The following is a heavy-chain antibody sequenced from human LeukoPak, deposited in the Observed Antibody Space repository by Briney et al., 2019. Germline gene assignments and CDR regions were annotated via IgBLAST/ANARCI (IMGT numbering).Heavy chain of an antibody. CDR2: ISYDGSNK. Sequence: QPGRSLRLSCAASGFTFSSYAMHWVRQAPGKGLEWGAVISYDGSNKYYADSVKGRFTISRDNSKNTLYLQMNSLRAEDTAVYYCARVLWFGESPFGYWGQGTLVTVSS. V-gene: IGHV3-30*04. D-gene: IGHD3-10*01. J-gene: IGHJ4*02. CDR3: ARVLWFGESPFGY. CDR1: GFTFSSYA.